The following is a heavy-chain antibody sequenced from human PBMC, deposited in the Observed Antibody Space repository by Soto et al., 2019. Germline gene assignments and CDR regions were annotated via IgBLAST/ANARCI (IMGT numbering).Heavy chain of an antibody. CDR2: ISYDGSNK. CDR3: AKDSPILWFGDDAFDI. CDR1: GFTFSSYG. J-gene: IGHJ3*02. V-gene: IGHV3-30*18. D-gene: IGHD3-10*01. Sequence: PGGSLRLSCAASGFTFSSYGMHWVRQAPGKGLEWVAVISYDGSNKYYADSVKGRFTISRDNSKNTLYLQMNSLRAEDTAVYYCAKDSPILWFGDDAFDIWGQGTMFTVSS.